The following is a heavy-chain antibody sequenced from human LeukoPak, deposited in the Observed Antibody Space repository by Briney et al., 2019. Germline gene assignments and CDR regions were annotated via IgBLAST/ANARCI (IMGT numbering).Heavy chain of an antibody. CDR1: GFTFSSYA. CDR2: ISYDGSNK. V-gene: IGHV3-30-3*01. J-gene: IGHJ4*02. CDR3: ASHFPSSCGLEAANDY. Sequence: PGGSLRLSCAASGFTFSSYAMHWVRQAPGKGLEWVAVISYDGSNKYYADSVKGRFTISRDNSKNTLYLQMNSLRAEDTAVYYCASHFPSSCGLEAANDYWGQGTLVTVSS. D-gene: IGHD5-18*01.